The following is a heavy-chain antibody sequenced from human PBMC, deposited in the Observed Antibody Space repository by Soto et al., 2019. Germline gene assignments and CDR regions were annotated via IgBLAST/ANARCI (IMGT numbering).Heavy chain of an antibody. J-gene: IGHJ6*02. V-gene: IGHV3-15*01. D-gene: IGHD3-10*01. Sequence: EVQLVESGGGLVKPGGSLRLSCTASGFIFSNARMSWVRQAPGKGLEWVGRIKSKIDGATTDYAAPVKGRFTISRDDSKNTLYLQMNSLKTEDTAVYYCTTPDGGRIWFGEFTQSARVDVWCQGTTVTVYS. CDR2: IKSKIDGATT. CDR3: TTPDGGRIWFGEFTQSARVDV. CDR1: GFIFSNAR.